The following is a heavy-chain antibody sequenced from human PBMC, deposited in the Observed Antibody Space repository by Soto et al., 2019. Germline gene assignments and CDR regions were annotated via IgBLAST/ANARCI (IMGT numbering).Heavy chain of an antibody. J-gene: IGHJ6*02. D-gene: IGHD2-2*01. CDR2: INHSGST. V-gene: IGHV4-34*01. CDR1: GGSFSDYS. Sequence: QVQLQQWGAGLLKPSETLSLTCAIYGGSFSDYSWSWIRQPPGKGLEWIGEINHSGSTNYNPSLKSRVTISVDTSKNQFPLKLSSVTAADTAVYYWAKGPIVVAPSGIAYYYGMDVWGQGATVTVSS. CDR3: AKGPIVVAPSGIAYYYGMDV.